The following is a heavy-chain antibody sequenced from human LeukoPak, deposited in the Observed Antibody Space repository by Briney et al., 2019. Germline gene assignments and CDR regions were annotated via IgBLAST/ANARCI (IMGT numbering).Heavy chain of an antibody. CDR1: GFTFSSYS. D-gene: IGHD3-10*01. V-gene: IGHV3-21*01. CDR2: ISSSSSYI. J-gene: IGHJ6*02. CDR3: ARATYYYGSGSYFKDFYYYYGMDV. Sequence: PGGSLRLSCAASGFTFSSYSMNWVRQAPGKGLEWVSSISSSSSYIYYADSVKGRFTISRDNAMNSLYLQMNSLRAEDTAVYYCARATYYYGSGSYFKDFYYYYGMDVWGQGTTVTVSS.